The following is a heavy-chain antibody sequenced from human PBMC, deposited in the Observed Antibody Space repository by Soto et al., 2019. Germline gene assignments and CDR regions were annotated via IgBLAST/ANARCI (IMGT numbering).Heavy chain of an antibody. V-gene: IGHV1-2*02. CDR3: ERSTGGATLPFFNY. Sequence: ASVKVSCKASGYTFTGYYMHWVRQAPGQGLEWMGWINPNSGGTNYAQKFQGRVTMTRDTSISTADMELSRLRSDDTAVYYCERSTGGATLPFFNYWGQGTLVTVSS. J-gene: IGHJ4*02. CDR1: GYTFTGYY. D-gene: IGHD1-26*01. CDR2: INPNSGGT.